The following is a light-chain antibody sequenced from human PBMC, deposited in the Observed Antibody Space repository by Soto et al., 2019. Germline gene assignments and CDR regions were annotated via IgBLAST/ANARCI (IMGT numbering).Light chain of an antibody. CDR3: QQSYSTTWT. CDR1: QHINKH. Sequence: DIQMTQSLSSLSASVGDRVTISCQASQHINKHLNWYQQKPGKAPELLIYAASSLQSGVPSRFSGSGSETDFTLTISSLQPEDFATYSCQQSYSTTWTFGQGTKVDIK. J-gene: IGKJ1*01. CDR2: AAS. V-gene: IGKV1-39*01.